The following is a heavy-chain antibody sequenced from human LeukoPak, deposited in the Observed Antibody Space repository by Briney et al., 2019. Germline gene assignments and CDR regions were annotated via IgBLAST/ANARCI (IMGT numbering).Heavy chain of an antibody. CDR2: ISDNGGGT. Sequence: PGGSLRLSCVASGFIFRNYAMSWVRQAPGEGLEWVSGISDNGGGTYYADSVKGRFTISRDNSKNMLYLQMNSLRAEDTAAYYCAKESGALGAPLYDYWGQGILVTGSS. V-gene: IGHV3-23*01. CDR3: AKESGALGAPLYDY. CDR1: GFIFRNYA. D-gene: IGHD4/OR15-4a*01. J-gene: IGHJ4*02.